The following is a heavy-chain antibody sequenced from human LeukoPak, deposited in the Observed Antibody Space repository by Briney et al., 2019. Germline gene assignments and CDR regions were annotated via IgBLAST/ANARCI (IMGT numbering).Heavy chain of an antibody. CDR2: MNEYSTTI. D-gene: IGHD1-14*01. V-gene: IGHV3-74*01. J-gene: IGHJ4*02. CDR1: GFPFNSFW. Sequence: GGSLRLSCAASGFPFNSFWMHWARQAPGKGLVWVSDMNEYSTTIRYADSVKGRFTISRDNAKSILYLQMNNLRAEDTAMYFCARGGVNPVDHWGQGTLVTVSS. CDR3: ARGGVNPVDH.